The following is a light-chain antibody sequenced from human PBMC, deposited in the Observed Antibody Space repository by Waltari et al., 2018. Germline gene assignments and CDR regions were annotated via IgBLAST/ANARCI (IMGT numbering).Light chain of an antibody. CDR2: GQD. CDR1: SLRRYY. V-gene: IGLV3-19*01. Sequence: SSELTQDPAVSVALGQTVRITCQGDSLRRYYASWYQQRPGQAPRLVLYGQDNRPSGIPDRLSGSTAGETASLTITGAQAEDEADYYCHSRDTISTRVFGGGTRLTV. CDR3: HSRDTISTRV. J-gene: IGLJ3*02.